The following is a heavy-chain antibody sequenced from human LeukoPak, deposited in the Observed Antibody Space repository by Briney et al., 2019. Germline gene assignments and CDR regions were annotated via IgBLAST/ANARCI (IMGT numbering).Heavy chain of an antibody. D-gene: IGHD4-11*01. CDR3: ARSLNYGTHYYYYYYMDV. V-gene: IGHV3-30*01. CDR2: ISYDGSNK. J-gene: IGHJ6*03. CDR1: GFTFSSYA. Sequence: PGGSLRLSRAASGFTFSSYAMHWVRQAPGKGLEWVAVISYDGSNKYYADSVKGRFTISRDNSKNTLYLQMNSLRAEDTAVYCCARSLNYGTHYYYYYYMDVWGKGTTVTVSS.